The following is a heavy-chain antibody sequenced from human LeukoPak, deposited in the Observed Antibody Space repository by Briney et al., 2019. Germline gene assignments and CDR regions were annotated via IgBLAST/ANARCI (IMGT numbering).Heavy chain of an antibody. J-gene: IGHJ4*02. CDR1: GFTFSSYA. CDR2: IWYDGSNK. CDR3: ARDYYDSGGYHPFDY. V-gene: IGHV3-33*08. Sequence: GGSLRLSCSASGFTFSSYAMHWVRQAPGKGLEWVAVIWYDGSNKYYADSVKGRFTISRDSSKNTLYLQMNSLRAEDTAVYYCARDYYDSGGYHPFDYWGQGTLVTVSS. D-gene: IGHD3-22*01.